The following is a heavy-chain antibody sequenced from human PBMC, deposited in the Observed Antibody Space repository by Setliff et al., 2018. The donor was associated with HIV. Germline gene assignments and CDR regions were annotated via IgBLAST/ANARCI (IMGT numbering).Heavy chain of an antibody. V-gene: IGHV3-7*05. CDR1: GFTFSSFW. CDR3: AKDYDILTGPDVFDI. D-gene: IGHD3-9*01. J-gene: IGHJ3*02. Sequence: PGGSLRLSCAASGFTFSSFWMSWVRQAPGKGLEWVANIKQDGSDKFYVDSVKGRFTISRDNAKNSLYLQMNSLRADDTAVYYCAKDYDILTGPDVFDIWGQGTMVTVSS. CDR2: IKQDGSDK.